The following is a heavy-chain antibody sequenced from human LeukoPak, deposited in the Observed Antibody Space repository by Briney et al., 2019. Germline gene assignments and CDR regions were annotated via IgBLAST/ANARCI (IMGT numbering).Heavy chain of an antibody. D-gene: IGHD6-13*01. CDR1: GYTFTSYD. Sequence: ASVKVSCKASGYTFTSYDINWVRQATGQGREWMGWMNPDSGNTGYAQKFQGRVTMTRDTSISTAYMELSSLRSEDTAVYYCARSRSSWYSDYYYGMDVWGQGTTVTVSS. V-gene: IGHV1-8*01. CDR2: MNPDSGNT. CDR3: ARSRSSWYSDYYYGMDV. J-gene: IGHJ6*02.